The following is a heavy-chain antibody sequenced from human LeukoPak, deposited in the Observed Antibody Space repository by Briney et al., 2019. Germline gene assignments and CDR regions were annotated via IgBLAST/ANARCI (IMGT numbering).Heavy chain of an antibody. CDR2: INHSGST. V-gene: IGHV4-39*07. D-gene: IGHD3-22*01. CDR1: GGSISSRSYY. J-gene: IGHJ4*02. Sequence: SETLSLTCTVSGGSISSRSYYWDWIRQPPGKGLEWIGEINHSGSTNYNPSLKSRVTISVDTSKNQFSLKLSSVTAADTAVYYCARVDDSSGYYYGYWGQGTLVTVSS. CDR3: ARVDDSSGYYYGY.